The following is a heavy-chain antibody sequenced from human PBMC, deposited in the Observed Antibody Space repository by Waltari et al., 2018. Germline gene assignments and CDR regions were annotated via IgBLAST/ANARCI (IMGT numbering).Heavy chain of an antibody. D-gene: IGHD6-19*01. CDR2: IYYSGST. V-gene: IGHV4-59*01. Sequence: VQLLESGGGLVQPGGSLRLSCAASGFSFSGSWMPWVRQAPGKGLEWSGYIYYSGSTNYNPSLKSRVTISVDTSKNQFSLKLSSVTAADTAVYYCAREAYSSGWYFDLWGRGTLVTVSS. CDR3: AREAYSSGWYFDL. CDR1: GFSFSGSW. J-gene: IGHJ2*01.